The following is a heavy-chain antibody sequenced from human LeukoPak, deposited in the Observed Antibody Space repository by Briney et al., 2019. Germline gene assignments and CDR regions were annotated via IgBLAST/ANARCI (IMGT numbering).Heavy chain of an antibody. CDR2: INPSGGST. V-gene: IGHV1-46*01. Sequence: ASVKVSCKASGYTFTSYYMHWVRQAPGQGLEWMGIINPSGGSTSCAQKFQGRVTMTRDTSTSTVYMELSSLRSEDTAVYYCARDLFGRYFDLWGRGTLVTVSS. D-gene: IGHD2-21*01. J-gene: IGHJ2*01. CDR3: ARDLFGRYFDL. CDR1: GYTFTSYY.